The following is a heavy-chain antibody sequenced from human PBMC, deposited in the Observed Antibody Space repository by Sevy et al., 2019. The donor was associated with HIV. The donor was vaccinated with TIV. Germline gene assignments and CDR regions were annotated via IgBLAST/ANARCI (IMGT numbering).Heavy chain of an antibody. D-gene: IGHD2-2*01. J-gene: IGHJ6*02. CDR1: GGTFSSYA. V-gene: IGHV1-69*13. CDR2: IIPIFGTA. Sequence: ASLKVSCKASGGTFSSYAISWVRQAPGQGLEWMGGIIPIFGTANYAQKFQGRVTITADESTSTAYMELSSLRSEDTAVYYCARGLVVVPAAYYYGMDVWGQGTTVTVSS. CDR3: ARGLVVVPAAYYYGMDV.